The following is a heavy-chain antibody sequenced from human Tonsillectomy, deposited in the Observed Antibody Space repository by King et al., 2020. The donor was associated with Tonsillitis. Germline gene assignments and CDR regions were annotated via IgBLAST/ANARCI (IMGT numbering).Heavy chain of an antibody. D-gene: IGHD3-10*01. V-gene: IGHV3-30*03. Sequence: VQLVESGGGVVQPGRSLRLSCAASGFTFSSYGMHWVRQAPGKGLEWVAVISSDGSNKYYADSVKGRFTISRDNSKNTLYLQMNSLRAEDTAVFYCAATNDDYDSVIYPLYNWFDPWGQGTLVTVSS. CDR1: GFTFSSYG. CDR3: AATNDDYDSVIYPLYNWFDP. J-gene: IGHJ5*02. CDR2: ISSDGSNK.